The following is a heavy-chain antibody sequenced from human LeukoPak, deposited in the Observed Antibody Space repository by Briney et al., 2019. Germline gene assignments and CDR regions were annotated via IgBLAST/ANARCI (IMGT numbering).Heavy chain of an antibody. CDR1: GYTFSSYA. CDR3: ARPYYYDSSNYAAGFDY. J-gene: IGHJ4*02. CDR2: INTKTGNP. D-gene: IGHD3-22*01. V-gene: IGHV7-4-1*02. Sequence: ASVKVSCKASGYTFSSYAMNWVRQAPGQGLEWMGWINTKTGNPTYAQGFTGRFVFSLDTSVSTAYLQISSLKAEDIAVYYCARPYYYDSSNYAAGFDYWGQGSLVTVSS.